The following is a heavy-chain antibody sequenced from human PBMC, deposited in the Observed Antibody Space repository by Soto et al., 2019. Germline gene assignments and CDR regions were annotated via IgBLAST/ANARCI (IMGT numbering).Heavy chain of an antibody. CDR2: IYPSDSDT. CDR1: GYSFSPFL. V-gene: IGHV5-51*01. J-gene: IGHJ6*02. CDR3: ARLPQDYYYHGMDV. Sequence: HGQALKISCTVSGYSFSPFLIGCVRPLPGKGLEWMGIIYPSDSDTRYSPSFQGQVTISADKSSRTAYLQWSSLKASDSAMYYCARLPQDYYYHGMDVWGQGT.